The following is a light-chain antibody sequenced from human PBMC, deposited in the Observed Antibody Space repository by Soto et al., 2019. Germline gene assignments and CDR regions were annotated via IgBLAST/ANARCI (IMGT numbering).Light chain of an antibody. V-gene: IGKV3-11*01. Sequence: EIVLTQSPATLSLSPGERATLSCRASQSVSNYLAWYQQKPGQAPRLLISDASNRAAGIPARFSGGGSGTDFTLTISSLEPEDFAVYYCQGSRTFGQGTRLEIK. CDR3: QGSRT. CDR1: QSVSNY. CDR2: DAS. J-gene: IGKJ5*01.